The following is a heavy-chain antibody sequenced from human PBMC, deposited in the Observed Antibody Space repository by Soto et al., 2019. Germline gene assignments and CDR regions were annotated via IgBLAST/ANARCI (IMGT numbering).Heavy chain of an antibody. CDR3: ARARNTVTNGRVAFDI. J-gene: IGHJ3*02. D-gene: IGHD4-17*01. CDR2: INAGNGNT. V-gene: IGHV1-3*01. Sequence: ASVKVSCKASGYTFTSYAMHWVRQAPGQRLEWMGWINAGNGNTKYSQKFQGRVTITRDTSASKAYMELSSLRSEDTAVYYCARARNTVTNGRVAFDIWGQGTMDTVSS. CDR1: GYTFTSYA.